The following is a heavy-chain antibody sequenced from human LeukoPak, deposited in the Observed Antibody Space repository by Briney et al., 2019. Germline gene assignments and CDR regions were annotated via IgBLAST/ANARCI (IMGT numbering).Heavy chain of an antibody. CDR3: ARDSSQLRSPSKNFDY. Sequence: PGRSLRLSCAASGFTFSSYAMHWVRQAPGKGLEWVTLISYDGFIKYYADSVKGQFTISRDNSKNTVYLQMNSLRPEDTAVYYCARDSSQLRSPSKNFDYWGQGTLVTVSS. CDR1: GFTFSSYA. J-gene: IGHJ4*02. D-gene: IGHD3-3*01. V-gene: IGHV3-30-3*01. CDR2: ISYDGFIK.